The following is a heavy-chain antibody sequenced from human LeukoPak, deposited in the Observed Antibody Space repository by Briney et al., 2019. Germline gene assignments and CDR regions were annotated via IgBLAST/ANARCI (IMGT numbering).Heavy chain of an antibody. Sequence: SETLSLTCTVSGGSISSGGYYWSWIRQHPGKGLEWIGYIYYSGSTYYNLSLKSRVTISVDTSKNQFSLKLSSVTAADTAVYYCARTSSRTVTTGPWGQGTLVTVSS. J-gene: IGHJ5*02. CDR1: GGSISSGGYY. D-gene: IGHD4-17*01. CDR3: ARTSSRTVTTGP. V-gene: IGHV4-31*03. CDR2: IYYSGST.